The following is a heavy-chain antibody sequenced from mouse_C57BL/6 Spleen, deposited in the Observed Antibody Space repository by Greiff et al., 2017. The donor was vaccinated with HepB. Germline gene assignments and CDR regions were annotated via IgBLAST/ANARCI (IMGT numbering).Heavy chain of an antibody. CDR2: IDPSDSET. Sequence: QVQLQQPGAELVRPGSSVKLSCKASGYTFTSYWMHWVKQRPIQGLEWIGNIDPSDSETHYNQKFKDKATLTVDKSSSTAYMQLSSLTSEDSAVYYCARGTYYSNYWYFDVGGTGTTVTVSS. D-gene: IGHD2-5*01. CDR3: ARGTYYSNYWYFDV. J-gene: IGHJ1*03. CDR1: GYTFTSYW. V-gene: IGHV1-52*01.